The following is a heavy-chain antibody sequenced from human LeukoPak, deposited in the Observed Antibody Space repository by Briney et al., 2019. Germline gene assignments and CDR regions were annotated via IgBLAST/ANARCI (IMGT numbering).Heavy chain of an antibody. CDR1: GFTFSDYS. J-gene: IGHJ4*02. D-gene: IGHD1-26*01. V-gene: IGHV3-21*01. CDR3: ARVGSGSSGGGGRPYDY. CDR2: ISSRSTYI. Sequence: GGSLRLSCAASGFTFSDYSIHWVRQAPGQGLEWVSSISSRSTYIYYAESVKGRFTVSRDNARDSLSLQMNSLRAEDTAVYYCARVGSGSSGGGGRPYDYWGQGSLVIVSS.